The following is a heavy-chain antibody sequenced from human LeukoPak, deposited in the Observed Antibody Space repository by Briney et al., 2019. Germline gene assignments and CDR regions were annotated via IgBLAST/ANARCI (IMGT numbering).Heavy chain of an antibody. D-gene: IGHD3-22*01. V-gene: IGHV4-39*07. J-gene: IGHJ5*02. CDR3: ARNFTSTARKWLFQGWFDP. CDR2: IFYSGST. CDR1: GGSISSSSSY. Sequence: PSETLSLTCTVSGGSISSSSSYWGWLRQPPEKGLEWTGSIFYSGSTYYHSSLKSRVTISVDTSKNQFSLKLTSVTAADTAVYFCARNFTSTARKWLFQGWFDPWGQGTLVTVSS.